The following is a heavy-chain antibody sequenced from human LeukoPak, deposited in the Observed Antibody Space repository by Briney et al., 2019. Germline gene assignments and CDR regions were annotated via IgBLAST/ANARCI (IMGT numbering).Heavy chain of an antibody. J-gene: IGHJ5*02. CDR2: VHTSGST. CDR1: GDSISSGSYY. D-gene: IGHD6-13*01. CDR3: ARKGQQLNAFDP. Sequence: ASETLSLTCTVSGDSISSGSYYWSWIRQPAGKGLEWLGRVHTSGSTNYNPSLKSRLTISADTSKNQFSLNLSSVTAADTAVYYCARKGQQLNAFDPWGQGTLVTVSS. V-gene: IGHV4-61*02.